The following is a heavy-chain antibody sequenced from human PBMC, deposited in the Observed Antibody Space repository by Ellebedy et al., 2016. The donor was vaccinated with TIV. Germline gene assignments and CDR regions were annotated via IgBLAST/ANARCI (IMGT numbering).Heavy chain of an antibody. CDR1: GFTFSSYA. CDR3: TTTRSY. V-gene: IGHV3-15*01. Sequence: GESLKISCAASGFTFSSYAMHWVRQAPGKGLEWVGRIKSKTDGGTTDYAAPVKGRFTISRDDSKNTLYLQMNSLKTEDTAVYYCTTTRSYWGQGTLVTVSS. J-gene: IGHJ4*02. CDR2: IKSKTDGGTT.